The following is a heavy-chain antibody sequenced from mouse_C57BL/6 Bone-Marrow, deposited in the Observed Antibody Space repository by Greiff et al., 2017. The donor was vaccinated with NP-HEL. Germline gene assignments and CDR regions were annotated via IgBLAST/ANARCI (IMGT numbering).Heavy chain of an antibody. D-gene: IGHD2-5*01. CDR3: SEDTAFYYCAIYYSNYWYFDV. J-gene: IGHJ1*03. CDR2: GQGLEWIG. V-gene: IGHV1-87*01. Sequence: QVQLQQSGPELARPWASVKISCQAFYTFSRRVHFAIRDTNYWMQWVKQRTGQGLEWIGAFYPGNGGPSYTQKFKGKATLTADKSSSTAYMKLSSLTSEDTAFYYCAIYYSNYWYFDVWGTGTTVTVSS. CDR1: YTFSRRVH.